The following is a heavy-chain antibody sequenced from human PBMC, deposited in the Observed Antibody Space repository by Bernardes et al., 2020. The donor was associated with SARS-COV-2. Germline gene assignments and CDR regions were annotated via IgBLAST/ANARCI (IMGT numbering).Heavy chain of an antibody. Sequence: ASVKVSCKASGYTFERYYIHCIRQAPGHGLEWLGIVKASDGTKKYSEKLEGRLTMTRDTSTSTVYMELSSLRSDDTAVYYCVREVDYDSASAAEYGFDVWGQGTSVTVSS. CDR1: GYTFERYY. V-gene: IGHV1-46*02. CDR2: VKASDGTK. J-gene: IGHJ6*02. CDR3: VREVDYDSASAAEYGFDV. D-gene: IGHD3-10*01.